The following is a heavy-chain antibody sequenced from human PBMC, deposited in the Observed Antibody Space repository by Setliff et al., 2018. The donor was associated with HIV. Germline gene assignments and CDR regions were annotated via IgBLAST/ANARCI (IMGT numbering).Heavy chain of an antibody. CDR1: GYTFTGYY. V-gene: IGHV1-2*02. Sequence: ASVKVSCKASGYTFTGYYIHWVRQAPGQGLEWLGGINPNTGDPNYAQNFQGRVTMTRDTSINTTYMELSSLRSDDTAVYYCARDDYGDYVGDYWGQGTLVTVSS. J-gene: IGHJ4*02. CDR3: ARDDYGDYVGDY. D-gene: IGHD4-17*01. CDR2: INPNTGDP.